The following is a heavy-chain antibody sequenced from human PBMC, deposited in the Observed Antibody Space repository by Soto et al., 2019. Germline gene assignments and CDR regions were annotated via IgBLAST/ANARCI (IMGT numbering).Heavy chain of an antibody. Sequence: SQTMSLTCTLSGGSISSYYWSWIRQPPGKGLEWIGYIHYTGNTNSNRCLKGRVTLSIAPSWNQFSLNLRSLTAADTAVYYCAAALYLTGFSYREIKWFDPWGQGTLVTVSS. V-gene: IGHV4-59*01. J-gene: IGHJ5*02. CDR1: GGSISSYY. D-gene: IGHD3-9*01. CDR3: AAALYLTGFSYREIKWFDP. CDR2: IHYTGNT.